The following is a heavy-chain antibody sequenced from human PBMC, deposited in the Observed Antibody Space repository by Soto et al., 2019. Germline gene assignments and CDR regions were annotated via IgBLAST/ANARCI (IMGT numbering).Heavy chain of an antibody. CDR3: AAGGGLPRYY. D-gene: IGHD5-12*01. V-gene: IGHV4-30-2*01. Sequence: QLQLQESGSGLVKPSQTLSLTFAVSGGPISSGGYSWSWIRQPPGKGLEWIGYIYHSGSTYYNPSLKCRVTISVDRSKNHFSLKLSSVPAADTAVYYCAAGGGLPRYYWGQGTLVTVSS. CDR1: GGPISSGGYS. CDR2: IYHSGST. J-gene: IGHJ4*02.